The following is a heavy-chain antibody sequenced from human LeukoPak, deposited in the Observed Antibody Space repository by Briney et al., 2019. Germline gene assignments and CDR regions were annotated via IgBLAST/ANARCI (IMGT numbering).Heavy chain of an antibody. Sequence: SETLSLTCTVSGGSIRSFYWSWIRQPAGKGLEWIGRIFTSGTTNYNPSLKSRVTMSVDTSKNQFSLKLSSVTAADTAVYYCARDNYYYDSSGYPLDYWGQGTLVTVSS. CDR2: IFTSGTT. CDR3: ARDNYYYDSSGYPLDY. D-gene: IGHD3-22*01. J-gene: IGHJ4*02. CDR1: GGSIRSFY. V-gene: IGHV4-4*07.